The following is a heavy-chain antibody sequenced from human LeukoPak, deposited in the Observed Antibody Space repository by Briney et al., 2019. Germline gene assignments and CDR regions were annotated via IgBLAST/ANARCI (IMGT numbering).Heavy chain of an antibody. D-gene: IGHD3-22*01. CDR1: VFTYSTYS. V-gene: IGHV3-48*01. CDR2: ISGRNNTI. Sequence: GGPLSLPCAASVFTYSTYSMYWARQAPGKGREWLSYISGRNNTIYYAGSVKGRFTISGDNDKNSLYLQMNNLRGEDTAVYSCARGRCYNSSGYEPVDYGGGGTLVTVSS. CDR3: ARGRCYNSSGYEPVDY. J-gene: IGHJ4*02.